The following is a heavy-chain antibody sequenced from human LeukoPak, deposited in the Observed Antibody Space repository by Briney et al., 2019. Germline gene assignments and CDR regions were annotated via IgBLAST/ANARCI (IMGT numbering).Heavy chain of an antibody. J-gene: IGHJ3*01. D-gene: IGHD1-26*01. V-gene: IGHV4-34*01. Sequence: PSETLSLTCAVYGGSFSGYYWSWIRQPPGKGLEWIGEINHSGSTNYNPSLKSRVTISVDTSKNRFSLKLSSVTAADTAVYYCARGEWELPDVWGQGTMVTVSS. CDR3: ARGEWELPDV. CDR2: INHSGST. CDR1: GGSFSGYY.